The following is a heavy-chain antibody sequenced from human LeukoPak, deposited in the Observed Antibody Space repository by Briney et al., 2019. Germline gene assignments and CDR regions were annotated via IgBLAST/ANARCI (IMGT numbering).Heavy chain of an antibody. CDR2: INNSGST. V-gene: IGHV4-34*01. D-gene: IGHD2-2*01. Sequence: SSETLSLTCAVYGGSFSGYYWSWVRQPPGKGLEWVGEINNSGSTNYNPSLKSRVTISVDTSKKQFSLKLSSVTAADTAVYYCARATVVVPAAILTPYMDVWGKGTTVTASS. CDR3: ARATVVVPAAILTPYMDV. CDR1: GGSFSGYY. J-gene: IGHJ6*03.